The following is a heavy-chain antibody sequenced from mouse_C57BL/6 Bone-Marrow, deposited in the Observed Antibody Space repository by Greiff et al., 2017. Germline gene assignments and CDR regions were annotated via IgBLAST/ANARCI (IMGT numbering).Heavy chain of an antibody. J-gene: IGHJ4*01. Sequence: VQLQQSVAELVRPGASVKLSCTASGFNIKDTYMHWVKQRPEQGLEWIGRIDPANGDTKYAPKFQGKATLTEATSSNTAYLQLSSLPSEDTAIYYSARNYGYYLYDAMDYWGQGTSVTVSS. D-gene: IGHD2-12*01. CDR1: GFNIKDTY. CDR2: IDPANGDT. V-gene: IGHV14-3*01. CDR3: ARNYGYYLYDAMDY.